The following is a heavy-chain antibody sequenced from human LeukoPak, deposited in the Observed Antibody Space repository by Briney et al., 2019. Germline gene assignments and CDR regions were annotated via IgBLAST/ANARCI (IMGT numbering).Heavy chain of an antibody. J-gene: IGHJ5*01. CDR2: IYYSGNT. CDR3: ARHCSPHAGSSSWYDF. V-gene: IGHV4-39*01. CDR1: GGSISSSTYH. D-gene: IGHD2-15*01. Sequence: NPSETLSLTCTVSGGSISSSTYHWGWIRQPPGKGLEWIGSIYYSGNTYYNPSLKSRVTISVDTSKNQFSVKLSSVTAADTAVYYCARHCSPHAGSSSWYDFWGQGTLVTVSS.